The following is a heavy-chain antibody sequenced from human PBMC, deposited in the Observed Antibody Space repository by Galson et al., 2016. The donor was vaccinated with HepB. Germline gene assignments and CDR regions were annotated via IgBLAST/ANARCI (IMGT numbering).Heavy chain of an antibody. CDR2: LRVSGGRT. CDR1: GFFFSSYA. V-gene: IGHV3-23*01. CDR3: TKGPRFGDLSS. J-gene: IGHJ5*02. Sequence: SLRLSCAASGFFFSSYAMSWVRQAPGKGLEWVATLRVSGGRTHYAESVKGRFTISRDNSNDTLFQHMTSLRAEDTAVYYCTKGPRFGDLSSWGQGTLVIVSA. D-gene: IGHD3-3*01.